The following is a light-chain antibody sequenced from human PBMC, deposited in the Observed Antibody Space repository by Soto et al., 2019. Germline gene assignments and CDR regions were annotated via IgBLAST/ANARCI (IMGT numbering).Light chain of an antibody. CDR3: QQYDNWPWT. V-gene: IGKV3-15*01. Sequence: EIVLTQSPGTLSLSPGERATISCRASQSVSNNYLAWYQQKPGQAPRLLIHGASTRAPGFPARFSGSGSGTDFTLTISSLQSEDFAVYYCQQYDNWPWTFGQGTEVDIK. CDR2: GAS. CDR1: QSVSNN. J-gene: IGKJ1*01.